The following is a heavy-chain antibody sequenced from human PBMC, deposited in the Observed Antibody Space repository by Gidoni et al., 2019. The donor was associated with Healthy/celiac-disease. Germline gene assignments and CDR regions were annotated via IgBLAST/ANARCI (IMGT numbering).Heavy chain of an antibody. V-gene: IGHV3-64*01. Sequence: EVQLVESGGGLVQPGGSMRLSCAASGFTLSSYAMQWVRQAPGKGLEYVSAISSNGGSTYYANSVKGRFTISRDNSKNTLYLQMGSLRAEDMAVYYCARDLGIAAAGTGGYYYYYGMDVWGQGTTVTVSS. J-gene: IGHJ6*02. CDR2: ISSNGGST. D-gene: IGHD6-13*01. CDR3: ARDLGIAAAGTGGYYYYYGMDV. CDR1: GFTLSSYA.